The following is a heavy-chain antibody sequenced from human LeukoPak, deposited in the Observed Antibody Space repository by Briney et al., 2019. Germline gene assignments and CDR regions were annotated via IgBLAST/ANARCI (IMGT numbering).Heavy chain of an antibody. D-gene: IGHD6-19*01. J-gene: IGHJ5*01. Sequence: GASVKVSCKASGYTFTKYGISWVRQAPGQRLEWMGWINAGNGNTKYSRKFQGRVTITRDTSASTAYMELSSLRSEDTAVYYCARDGRYSSGWFDYWGQGTLVTVSS. CDR2: INAGNGNT. CDR1: GYTFTKYG. V-gene: IGHV1-3*01. CDR3: ARDGRYSSGWFDY.